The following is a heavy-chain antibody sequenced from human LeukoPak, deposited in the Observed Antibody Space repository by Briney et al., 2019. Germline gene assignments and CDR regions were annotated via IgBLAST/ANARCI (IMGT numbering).Heavy chain of an antibody. Sequence: SETLSLTCTVSGGSISGYHWSWIRQSQGKGLEWIGYIFYSGSTYYNPSLKSRVTVSADTSKNHFSLNLSSVTAADTAVYYCARSVDTSMAGDYWGQGTLLTVSS. D-gene: IGHD5-18*01. CDR1: GGSISGYH. J-gene: IGHJ4*02. CDR3: ARSVDTSMAGDY. CDR2: IFYSGST. V-gene: IGHV4-59*01.